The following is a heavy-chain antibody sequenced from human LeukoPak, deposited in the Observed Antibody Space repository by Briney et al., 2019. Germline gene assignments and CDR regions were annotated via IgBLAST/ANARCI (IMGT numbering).Heavy chain of an antibody. CDR1: GYTFTSNY. CDR2: IYPRDGST. V-gene: IGHV1-46*01. CDR3: ARGREGFDY. J-gene: IGHJ4*02. Sequence: ASVKVSCKASGYTFTSNYIHWVRQAPGQGLEWMGMIYPRDGSTSYAQKFQGRVTVTRDTSTSTVHMELSGLRSEDTAVYYCARGREGFDYWGQGTLVTVSS.